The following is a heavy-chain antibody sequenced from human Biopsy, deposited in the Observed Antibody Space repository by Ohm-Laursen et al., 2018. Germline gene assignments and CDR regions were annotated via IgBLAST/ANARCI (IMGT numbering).Heavy chain of an antibody. J-gene: IGHJ6*02. D-gene: IGHD4-17*01. Sequence: SLRLSCTASGFKFDDYGMNWVRQVPGKGLEWVSGISWNSDDIGYADSVKGRFTISRDNARNALHLQMNSLRTEDTALYYCAKDLGLNYSDRFLFYYGMDVWGRGTTVSVSS. V-gene: IGHV3-9*01. CDR1: GFKFDDYG. CDR3: AKDLGLNYSDRFLFYYGMDV. CDR2: ISWNSDDI.